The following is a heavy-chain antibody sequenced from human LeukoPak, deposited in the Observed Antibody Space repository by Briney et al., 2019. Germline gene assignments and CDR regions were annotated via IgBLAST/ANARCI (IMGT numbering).Heavy chain of an antibody. CDR2: IDSDGSTT. CDR1: GFTFSNYW. Sequence: GGSLRLSCAASGFTFSNYWMHWVRQLPGKGLVWVSRIDSDGSTTSYADSVNGRFTISRDNAKNTLYLQMNSMRVEDTAMYYCTRDRLGFDYWGEGSLVTVSS. CDR3: TRDRLGFDY. V-gene: IGHV3-74*01. J-gene: IGHJ4*02. D-gene: IGHD3-10*01.